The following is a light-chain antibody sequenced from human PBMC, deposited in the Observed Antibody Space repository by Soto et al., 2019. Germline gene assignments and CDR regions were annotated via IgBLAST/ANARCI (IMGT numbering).Light chain of an antibody. Sequence: DIVMTQSPDSLTVSLGERATINCKSSQNVLYDSNNKNYLAWYQQKPGQPPKLLIYWASTRESGVPDRFSGSGSGTNFTLTISNLQAEDVAVYYCHQYYSIPLTFGGGTKVEL. V-gene: IGKV4-1*01. CDR2: WAS. CDR3: HQYYSIPLT. J-gene: IGKJ4*01. CDR1: QNVLYDSNNKNY.